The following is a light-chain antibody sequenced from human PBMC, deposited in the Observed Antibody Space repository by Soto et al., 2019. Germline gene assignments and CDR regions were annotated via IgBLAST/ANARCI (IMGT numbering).Light chain of an antibody. CDR3: QQYSSTPMYN. J-gene: IGKJ2*01. CDR1: QSVLNSSNNKNY. V-gene: IGKV4-1*01. CDR2: RAS. Sequence: DIVMTQSPDSLAVSLGERATINCKSSQSVLNSSNNKNYLGCYQQKPGQPPNLLIYRASTRGSGAPDRFSGSGSGTDFTLTISSLQAEDVAVYYCQQYSSTPMYNFGQGTKLEIK.